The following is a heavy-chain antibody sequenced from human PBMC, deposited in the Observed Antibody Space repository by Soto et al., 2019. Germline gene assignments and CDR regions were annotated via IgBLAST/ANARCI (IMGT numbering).Heavy chain of an antibody. CDR2: IIPIFGPP. CDR1: GGSFSDYA. D-gene: IGHD2-15*01. CDR3: ARDRAPRRWSYLDL. V-gene: IGHV1-69*01. J-gene: IGHJ4*02. Sequence: QVQLVQSGAEVKKPGSSMKISCKAFGGSFSDYAISWVRQAPGQGLEWMGGIIPIFGPPNYAQKFQDRVTFTAHESTNTAYMELSRLTSEDTALYYCARDRAPRRWSYLDLWGQGTQVTVSS.